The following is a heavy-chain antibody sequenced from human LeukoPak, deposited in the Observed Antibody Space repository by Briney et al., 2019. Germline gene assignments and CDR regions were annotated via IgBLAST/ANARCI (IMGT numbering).Heavy chain of an antibody. V-gene: IGHV1-2*02. CDR2: INPNSGGT. D-gene: IGHD6-6*01. CDR3: ARDGEYSSPKYYFDY. Sequence: ASVKVSCKASGYTFTGYYMHWVRQAPGQGLEWMGWINPNSGGTNYAQKFQGRVTMTRDMSTSTVYMELSSLRSEDTAVYYCARDGEYSSPKYYFDYWGQGTLVTASS. J-gene: IGHJ4*02. CDR1: GYTFTGYY.